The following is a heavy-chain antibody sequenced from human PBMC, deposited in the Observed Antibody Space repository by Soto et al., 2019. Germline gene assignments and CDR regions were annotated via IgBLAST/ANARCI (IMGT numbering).Heavy chain of an antibody. CDR2: ISGSGGST. Sequence: EVQLLESGGGLVQPGGSLRLSCAASGFTFSSYAMSWVRQAPGKGLEWVSAISGSGGSTYYADSVKGRFTISRDNSKNTLYLQMNSLRAEDTAVYYCAKVKGPYYYDSSGYYPDYWGQGTLVTVSS. J-gene: IGHJ4*02. V-gene: IGHV3-23*01. D-gene: IGHD3-22*01. CDR1: GFTFSSYA. CDR3: AKVKGPYYYDSSGYYPDY.